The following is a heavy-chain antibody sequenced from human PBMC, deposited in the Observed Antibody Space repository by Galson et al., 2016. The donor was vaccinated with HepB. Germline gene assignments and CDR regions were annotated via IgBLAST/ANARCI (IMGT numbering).Heavy chain of an antibody. CDR3: AKVGRYSFDV. CDR1: GGSTYTSY. Sequence: SETLSLTCSVSGGSTYTSYWSWVRQPPGKGLEWVGYSYNTGNTVYNPSLNSRVTISVETSKNQFSLRQTSVTAADTAVSYCAKVGRYSFDVWGPGTMVIVSS. J-gene: IGHJ3*01. V-gene: IGHV4-59*01. D-gene: IGHD5-12*01. CDR2: SYNTGNT.